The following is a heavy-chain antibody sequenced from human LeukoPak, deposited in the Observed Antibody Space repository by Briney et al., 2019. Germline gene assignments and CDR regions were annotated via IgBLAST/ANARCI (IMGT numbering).Heavy chain of an antibody. CDR2: ISYDGRNK. V-gene: IGHV3-30*18. CDR3: AKPRDIDSWAFDV. Sequence: GRSLRLSCAASGFTFNNHDMHWVRHAPGKGLEWVAGISYDGRNKYYADSVKGRFTISRDNSKNTLNLQMNSLRTEDTAVYYCAKPRDIDSWAFDVWGQGTMVTVS. CDR1: GFTFNNHD. J-gene: IGHJ3*01. D-gene: IGHD2-15*01.